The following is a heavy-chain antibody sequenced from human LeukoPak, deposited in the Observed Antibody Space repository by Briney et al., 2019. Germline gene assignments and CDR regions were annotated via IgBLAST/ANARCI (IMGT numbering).Heavy chain of an antibody. CDR3: AKPGPVATSRYYYYYGMDV. J-gene: IGHJ6*02. V-gene: IGHV3-30-3*02. CDR1: GFTFSSYP. CDR2: ISFDGSNK. Sequence: GRSLRLSCAASGFTFSSYPMHWVRQAPGKGLEWVALISFDGSNKYYADSVKGRFTISRDNSKNTLYLQMNSLRAEDTAVYYCAKPGPVATSRYYYYYGMDVWGQGTTVTVSS. D-gene: IGHD5-12*01.